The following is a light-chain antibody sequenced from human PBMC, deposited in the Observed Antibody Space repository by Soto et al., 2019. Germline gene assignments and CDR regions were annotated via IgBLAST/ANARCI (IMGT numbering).Light chain of an antibody. CDR1: SSNIGSNF. J-gene: IGLJ3*02. Sequence: QSVLTQPPSVSETPGQRVTISCSGSSSNIGSNFVAWYQQLPGAAPKLLIYKNDQRPSGVPDRFSGSKSGTSASLAISGLRSEDEADYYCAAWDDSLSGVVFGGGTKLTVL. CDR3: AAWDDSLSGVV. CDR2: KND. V-gene: IGLV1-47*01.